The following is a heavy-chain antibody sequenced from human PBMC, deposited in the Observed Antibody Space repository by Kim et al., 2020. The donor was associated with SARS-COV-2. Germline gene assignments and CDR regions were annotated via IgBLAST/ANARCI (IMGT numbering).Heavy chain of an antibody. CDR2: IYSGGSST. Sequence: GGSLRLSCAVSGFTFSSYAMSWVRQAPGKGLEWVSVIYSGGSSTYYADSVTGRFTISRDNSKNTLYLQMNSLRAEDTAVYYCAKPQSLTPPGYSSRWFYYYYGMDVWGQGTTVTVSS. J-gene: IGHJ6*02. CDR1: GFTFSSYA. V-gene: IGHV3-23*03. D-gene: IGHD6-13*01. CDR3: AKPQSLTPPGYSSRWFYYYYGMDV.